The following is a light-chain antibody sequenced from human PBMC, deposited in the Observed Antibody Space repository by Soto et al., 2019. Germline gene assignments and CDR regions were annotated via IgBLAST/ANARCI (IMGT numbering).Light chain of an antibody. Sequence: EIVMTQSPATLSVSPGXRATLSCRASQSVSSKLAWFQQKPGQAPSLLIYGVSTRATGVPVRFSGSGSGTEFTLTINSLQSEDFAVYYCRRYGNSPQTFGQGTKVDIK. V-gene: IGKV3-15*01. CDR3: RRYGNSPQT. CDR2: GVS. J-gene: IGKJ1*01. CDR1: QSVSSK.